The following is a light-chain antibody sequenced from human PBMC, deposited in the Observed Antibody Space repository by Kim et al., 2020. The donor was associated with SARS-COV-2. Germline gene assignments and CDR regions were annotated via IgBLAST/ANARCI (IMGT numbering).Light chain of an antibody. CDR1: NTDIGGSDY. V-gene: IGLV2-11*03. J-gene: IGLJ3*02. CDR3: FSYAGSYTFWV. Sequence: QSVTISCTGTNTDIGGSDYVSWYQQLPGKAPKLIIHDVDKRPSGVPDRFSGAKSGNTASLTISGLQAEDEADYHCFSYAGSYTFWVFGGGTQLTVL. CDR2: DVD.